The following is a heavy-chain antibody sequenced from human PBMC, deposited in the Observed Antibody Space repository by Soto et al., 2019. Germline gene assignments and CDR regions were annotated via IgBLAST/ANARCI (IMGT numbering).Heavy chain of an antibody. CDR2: IYWDDEK. V-gene: IGHV2-5*02. Sequence: SGPTLVNPTQTLTLTCTFSGFSLSTSGVGVGWIRQSPGKALEWLALIYWDDEKRYSPSLKSRLTITKDTSKNQVVLTMTNMDPVDTATYYCARTPSYCVGPDCFLTGFDFWGQGARVTVSS. CDR3: ARTPSYCVGPDCFLTGFDF. D-gene: IGHD2-21*01. J-gene: IGHJ4*02. CDR1: GFSLSTSGVG.